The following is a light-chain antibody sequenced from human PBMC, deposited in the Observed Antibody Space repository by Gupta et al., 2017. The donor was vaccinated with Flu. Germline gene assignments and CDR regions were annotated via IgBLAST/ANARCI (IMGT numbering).Light chain of an antibody. CDR3: RQSYSTPT. V-gene: IGKV1-39*01. J-gene: IGKJ1*01. CDR2: AAS. CDR1: QSISSY. Sequence: DIQMTQSPSSLSASVGDRVTITCRASQSISSYLNWYQQKPGKAPKLLIYAASSLQSGVPSRFSGSGSGTDFTLTISSLQTEDFATYYCRQSYSTPTFGQGTKVEIK.